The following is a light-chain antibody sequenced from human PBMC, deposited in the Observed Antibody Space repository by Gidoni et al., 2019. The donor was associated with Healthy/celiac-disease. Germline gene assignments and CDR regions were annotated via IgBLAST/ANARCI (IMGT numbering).Light chain of an antibody. CDR3: LLDYGGAVV. J-gene: IGLJ2*01. CDR2: STS. V-gene: IGLV7-43*01. Sequence: QTVVTQEPSLTVSPGGTVTLTCASSTGAVTSGYYPNWFQQKPGQAPRALSYSTSNKHSWTPARFPGSLLGGKAALTLSGVQPEDEAEYYCLLDYGGAVVFGGGTKLTVL. CDR1: TGAVTSGYY.